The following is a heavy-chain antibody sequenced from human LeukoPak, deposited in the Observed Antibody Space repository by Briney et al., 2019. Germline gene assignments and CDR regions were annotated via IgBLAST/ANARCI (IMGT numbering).Heavy chain of an antibody. Sequence: GGSLRLSCAASGFTFSSYSMNWVRQAPGKGLEWVSSISSSSSYIYYADSVKGRFTISRDNAKNSLYLQMNSLRAEDTAVYYCARDICGGDCYSLYSDAFDIWGQGTMVTVSS. V-gene: IGHV3-21*01. J-gene: IGHJ3*02. CDR3: ARDICGGDCYSLYSDAFDI. CDR1: GFTFSSYS. CDR2: ISSSSSYI. D-gene: IGHD2-21*02.